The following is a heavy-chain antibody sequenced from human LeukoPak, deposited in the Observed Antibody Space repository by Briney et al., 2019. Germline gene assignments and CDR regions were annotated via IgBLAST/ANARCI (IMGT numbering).Heavy chain of an antibody. CDR2: ISSSGSGGNT. CDR3: AKDRTVGASYWNFDL. CDR1: GVTLSSYA. J-gene: IGHJ2*01. D-gene: IGHD4-23*01. Sequence: PGGSLRLSCAASGVTLSSYAMSWARQAPGKGLEWVSGISSSGSGGNTYYADSVKGRFTISRDSSKNTLFLHMNTLRAEDTAIYYCAKDRTVGASYWNFDLWGRGTLVTVSS. V-gene: IGHV3-23*01.